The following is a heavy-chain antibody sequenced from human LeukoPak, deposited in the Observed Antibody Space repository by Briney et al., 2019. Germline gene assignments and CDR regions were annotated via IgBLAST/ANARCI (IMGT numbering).Heavy chain of an antibody. CDR1: GGTFSSYA. CDR2: IIPIFGTA. D-gene: IGHD2-15*01. V-gene: IGHV1-69*06. CDR3: AKAPLGRCTGAICYPFDY. J-gene: IGHJ4*02. Sequence: ASVKVSCKASGGTFSSYAISWVRQAPGQGLEWMGGIIPIFGTANYAQKFQGRVTITADKSTSTAYMELSSLRSEDTAVYYCAKAPLGRCTGAICYPFDYWGQGALVTVSS.